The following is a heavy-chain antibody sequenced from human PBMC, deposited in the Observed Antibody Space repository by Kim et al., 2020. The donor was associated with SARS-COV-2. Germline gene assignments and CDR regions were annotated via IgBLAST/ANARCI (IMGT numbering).Heavy chain of an antibody. CDR3: ARGRIAARPIYYYYGMDV. Sequence: SETLSLTCTVSGGSISSYYWSWIRQPPGKGLEWIGYIYYSGSTNYNPSLKSRVTISVDTSKNQFSLKLSSVTAADTAVYYCARGRIAARPIYYYYGMDVWGQGTTVTVSS. CDR1: GGSISSYY. V-gene: IGHV4-59*13. D-gene: IGHD6-6*01. CDR2: IYYSGST. J-gene: IGHJ6*02.